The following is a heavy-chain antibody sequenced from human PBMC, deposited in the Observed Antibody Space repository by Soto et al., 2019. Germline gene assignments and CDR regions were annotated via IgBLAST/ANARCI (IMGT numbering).Heavy chain of an antibody. V-gene: IGHV3-21*04. D-gene: IGHD3-3*01. CDR1: GFTFSRYS. CDR2: IYSYSNFI. CDR3: ARDQYDFRSGSYSYAMEV. Sequence: GGSLRLSCAASGFTFSRYSMSWVRQAPGKGLEWVSSIYSYSNFIYYADSVKGRFIISRDNARNSLFLQMSSLRAADTAVYYSARDQYDFRSGSYSYAMEVWGQGTKVTVSS. J-gene: IGHJ6*02.